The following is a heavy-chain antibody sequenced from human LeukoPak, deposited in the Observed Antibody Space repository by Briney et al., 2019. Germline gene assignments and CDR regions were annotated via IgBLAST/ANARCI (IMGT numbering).Heavy chain of an antibody. D-gene: IGHD2-15*01. CDR3: ARLSQYCSGGSCYGNYFDY. J-gene: IGHJ4*02. CDR1: GGSISSGGYS. Sequence: SETLSLTCAVSGGSISSGGYSWSWIRQPPGKGLEWIGYIYHSGSTYYIPSLKSRVTISVDRSKNQFSLRLSSVTAADTAVYYCARLSQYCSGGSCYGNYFDYWGQGTLVTVSS. CDR2: IYHSGST. V-gene: IGHV4-30-2*01.